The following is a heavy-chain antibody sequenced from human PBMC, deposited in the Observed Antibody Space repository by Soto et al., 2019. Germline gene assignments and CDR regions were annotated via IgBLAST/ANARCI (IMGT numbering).Heavy chain of an antibody. CDR3: ARDMGVFWSGYPEGGFDY. CDR1: GFTFTNYW. D-gene: IGHD3-3*01. J-gene: IGHJ4*02. Sequence: EAQLVESGGGLVQPGGSLRLSCAASGFTFTNYWMSWVRQAPGKGLERVANIKQDGSEKYYADSAKGRFIISRDNAKTSLYLQMNSLRAEDTAVYYCARDMGVFWSGYPEGGFDYWGQGTPVTVSS. CDR2: IKQDGSEK. V-gene: IGHV3-7*01.